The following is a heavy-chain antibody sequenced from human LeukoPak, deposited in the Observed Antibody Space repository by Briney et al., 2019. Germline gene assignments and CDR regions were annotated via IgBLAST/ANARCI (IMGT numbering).Heavy chain of an antibody. D-gene: IGHD6-19*01. CDR1: GFTFSSYA. V-gene: IGHV3-23*01. CDR2: ISGSGGST. CDR3: TKPSSGWYYFDY. Sequence: GGSLRLSCAASGFTFSSYAMSWVRQAPGKGREWVSAISGSGGSTYYADSVKGRFTISRDNSKNTLYLQMNSLRAEDTAVYYCTKPSSGWYYFDYWGQGTLVTVSS. J-gene: IGHJ4*02.